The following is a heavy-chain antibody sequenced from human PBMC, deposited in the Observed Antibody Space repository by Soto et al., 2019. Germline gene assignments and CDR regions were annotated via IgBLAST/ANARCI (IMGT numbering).Heavy chain of an antibody. Sequence: ASVKVSCKASGYTFTSYAMHWVRQAPGQRLEWMGWINAGNGNTKYSQKFQGRVTITTDTSTSTAYMELSSLRSEDTAVYYCAIAGGLCNCPTSNYYYYCMDDWGKETMVSV. CDR1: GYTFTSYA. CDR2: INAGNGNT. D-gene: IGHD1-20*01. J-gene: IGHJ6*03. V-gene: IGHV1-3*01. CDR3: AIAGGLCNCPTSNYYYYCMDD.